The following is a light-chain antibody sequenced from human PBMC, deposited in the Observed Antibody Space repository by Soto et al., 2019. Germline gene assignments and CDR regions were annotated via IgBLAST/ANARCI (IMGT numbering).Light chain of an antibody. V-gene: IGKV1-6*01. J-gene: IGKJ2*01. Sequence: AIQLTQSPSSLSASVGDRVTITCRASQGIGTDLGWYQQKPGRAPKLLIYDASSLQSGVPSRFSGSGSGTDFTLTIFSLQPEDFATYYCLQDYNYPVTFGQGTKVDIK. CDR3: LQDYNYPVT. CDR1: QGIGTD. CDR2: DAS.